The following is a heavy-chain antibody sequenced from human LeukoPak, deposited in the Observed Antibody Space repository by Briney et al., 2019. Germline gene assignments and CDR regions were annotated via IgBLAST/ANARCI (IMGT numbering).Heavy chain of an antibody. CDR3: ARRAPYYDILTPYYYYYMDV. CDR2: IYYSRST. J-gene: IGHJ6*03. Sequence: SETLSLTCTVSGGSISSSSYYWGWIRQPPGKGLEWIGSIYYSRSTYYNPSLKSRVTISVGTSKNQFSLKLSSVTAADTAVYYCARRAPYYDILTPYYYYYMDVWGKGTTVTISS. D-gene: IGHD3-9*01. CDR1: GGSISSSSYY. V-gene: IGHV4-39*01.